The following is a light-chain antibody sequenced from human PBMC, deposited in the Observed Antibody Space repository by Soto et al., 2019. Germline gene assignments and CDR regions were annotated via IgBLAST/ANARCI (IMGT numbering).Light chain of an antibody. J-gene: IGLJ2*01. V-gene: IGLV2-14*01. Sequence: QSALTQPASVSGSPGQSITISCTGTSSDFGGYNYVSWYQQHPCKAPKLMIYEVSNRPSGVSNRFSGSKSSNTASLTISGLQAEDEADYYCSSYTSRVVFGGGTKLTVL. CDR3: SSYTSRVV. CDR1: SSDFGGYNY. CDR2: EVS.